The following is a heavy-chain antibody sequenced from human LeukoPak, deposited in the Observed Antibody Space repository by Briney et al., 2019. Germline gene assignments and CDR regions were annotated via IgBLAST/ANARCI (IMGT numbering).Heavy chain of an antibody. D-gene: IGHD2-15*01. CDR2: ISGSGGST. CDR3: ARATTCSGGSCGRKWDFDY. CDR1: GFTFSSYA. V-gene: IGHV3-23*01. Sequence: GGSLRLSCAASGFTFSSYAMSWVRQAPGKGLEWVSAISGSGGSTYYADSVKGRFTISRGNSKNTLYLQMNSLRAEDTAVYYCARATTCSGGSCGRKWDFDYWGQGTLVTVSS. J-gene: IGHJ4*02.